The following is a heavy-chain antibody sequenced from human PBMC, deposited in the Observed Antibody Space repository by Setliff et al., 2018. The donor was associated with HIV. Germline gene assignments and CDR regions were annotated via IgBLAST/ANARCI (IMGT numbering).Heavy chain of an antibody. CDR1: GYTFTSYG. V-gene: IGHV1-18*01. Sequence: VSCKASGYTFTSYGISWVRQAPGQGLEWMGWISAYNGNTNYAQKLQGRVTMTTDTSTSTAYMELRSLRSEDTAVYYCARERGIAVAGDAFDYWGQGTLVTAPQ. CDR2: ISAYNGNT. D-gene: IGHD6-19*01. CDR3: ARERGIAVAGDAFDY. J-gene: IGHJ4*02.